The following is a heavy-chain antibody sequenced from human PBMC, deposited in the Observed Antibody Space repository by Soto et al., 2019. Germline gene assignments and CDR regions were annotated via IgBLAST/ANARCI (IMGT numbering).Heavy chain of an antibody. CDR1: GGSISSGGYY. D-gene: IGHD2-2*01. CDR2: IYHSGTT. Sequence: SETLSLTCTVSGGSISSGGYYWSWIRQHPGKGLEWIGYIYHSGTTYYNPSLKSRVTISVDTSKNQFSLKLSSVTAADTAVYYCASSTYASRERGQWRGWFDPWGQGTLVTVPS. CDR3: ASSTYASRERGQWRGWFDP. V-gene: IGHV4-31*03. J-gene: IGHJ5*02.